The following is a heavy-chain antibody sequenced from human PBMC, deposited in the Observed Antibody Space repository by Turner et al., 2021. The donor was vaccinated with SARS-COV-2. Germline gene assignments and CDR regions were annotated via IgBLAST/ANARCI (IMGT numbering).Heavy chain of an antibody. CDR2: IFSNDEK. Sequence: QVTLKESGPVLVKPTETHTLTCTVSGFSLSNAKMGVSWIRQPPGKALEWLAHIFSNDEKSYSTSLKSRLTISKDTSKSQVVLTMTNMDPVDTATYYCARIMWWELAYGMDVWGQGTTVTVSS. D-gene: IGHD1-26*01. V-gene: IGHV2-26*01. J-gene: IGHJ6*02. CDR1: GFSLSNAKMG. CDR3: ARIMWWELAYGMDV.